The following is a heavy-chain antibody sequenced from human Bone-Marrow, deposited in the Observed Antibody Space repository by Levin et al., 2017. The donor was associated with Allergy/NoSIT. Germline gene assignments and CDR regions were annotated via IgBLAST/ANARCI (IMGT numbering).Heavy chain of an antibody. V-gene: IGHV3-7*04. CDR3: ARDERYFDWIERGGNYFDY. CDR1: GFTFSSYW. CDR2: IKQDGSEK. D-gene: IGHD3-9*01. Sequence: PAGGSLRLSCAASGFTFSSYWMSWVRQAPGKGLEWVANIKQDGSEKYYVDSVKGRFTISRDNAKNSLYLQMNSLRAEDTAVYYCARDERYFDWIERGGNYFDYWGQGTLVTVSS. J-gene: IGHJ4*02.